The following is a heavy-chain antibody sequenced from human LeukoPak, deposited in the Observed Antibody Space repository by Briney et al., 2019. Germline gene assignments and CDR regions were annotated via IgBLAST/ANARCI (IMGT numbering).Heavy chain of an antibody. CDR1: GGSISSGGYY. D-gene: IGHD3-10*01. CDR3: ARGPPRRLLWFGELLYSASFDY. J-gene: IGHJ4*02. Sequence: SQTLSLTCTVSGGSISSGGYYWSWIRQHPGKGLEWIGYIYYSGSTYYNPSLKSRVTISVDTSKNQFSLKLSSVTAADTAVYYCARGPPRRLLWFGELLYSASFDYWGQGTLVTVSS. V-gene: IGHV4-31*03. CDR2: IYYSGST.